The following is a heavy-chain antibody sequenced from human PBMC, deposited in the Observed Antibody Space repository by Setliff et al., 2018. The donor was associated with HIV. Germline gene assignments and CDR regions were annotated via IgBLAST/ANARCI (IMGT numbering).Heavy chain of an antibody. D-gene: IGHD3-22*01. CDR1: GFTFRAHW. Sequence: GGSLRLSCAASGFTFRAHWMLWFRQAPGKGLMWVSRISPDGTKTNHADSVKGRCTTSRDNAKNSLYLQMNSLRAEDTAVYYCARAGVYYDGSVYDDFWGQGTLVTVSS. CDR2: ISPDGTKT. V-gene: IGHV3-74*01. J-gene: IGHJ4*02. CDR3: ARAGVYYDGSVYDDF.